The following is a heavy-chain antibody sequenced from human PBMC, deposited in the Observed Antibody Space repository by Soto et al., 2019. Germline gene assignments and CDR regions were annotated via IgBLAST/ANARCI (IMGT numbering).Heavy chain of an antibody. V-gene: IGHV3-74*01. D-gene: IGHD3-9*01. CDR2: INSDGNIT. CDR1: GFTFSSYW. J-gene: IGHJ6*02. CDR3: VRDTQVLRYLRGVSPYYYGMDV. Sequence: EVQLVESGGGLVQPGGSLRLSCAASGFTFSSYWMHWVRQAPGKGLVWVSRINSDGNITSYADSVKRRFTISRDNAKNTMYLQMNSLRAEDTAVYYCVRDTQVLRYLRGVSPYYYGMDVWGQGTTVTVSS.